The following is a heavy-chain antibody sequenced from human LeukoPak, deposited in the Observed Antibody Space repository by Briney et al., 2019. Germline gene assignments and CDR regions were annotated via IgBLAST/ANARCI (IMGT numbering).Heavy chain of an antibody. D-gene: IGHD6-19*01. CDR2: VTDRGNV. J-gene: IGHJ6*02. V-gene: IGHV4-34*01. Sequence: TSETLSLTCAVYGGSFSGHYWTWIRQPPGKGLEWIGEVTDRGNVNYNPSLRSRVTMSVDTAKSQFSVKLRSMTAAETSVFFCARARGSSSGWGHYYCSLDVWGQGTTVTVSS. CDR3: ARARGSSSGWGHYYCSLDV. CDR1: GGSFSGHY.